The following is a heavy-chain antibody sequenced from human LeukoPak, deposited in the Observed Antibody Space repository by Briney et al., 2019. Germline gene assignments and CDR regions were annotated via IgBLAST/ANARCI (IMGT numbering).Heavy chain of an antibody. D-gene: IGHD5-24*01. CDR2: IWYDGSNK. Sequence: GGSLRLSCAASGFTFSSYGMHWVRQAPGKGLEWVAVIWYDGSNKYYADSVKGRFTISRDNSKNTLYLQMNSLRAEDTAVYYCAEAPRDGYNYFDYWGQGTLVTVSS. CDR1: GFTFSSYG. V-gene: IGHV3-33*06. CDR3: AEAPRDGYNYFDY. J-gene: IGHJ4*02.